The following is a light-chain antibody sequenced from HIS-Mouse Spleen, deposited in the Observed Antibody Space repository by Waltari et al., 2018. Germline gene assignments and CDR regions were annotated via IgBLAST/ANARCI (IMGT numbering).Light chain of an antibody. J-gene: IGLJ2*01. V-gene: IGLV3-10*01. CDR3: YSTDSSGNHRV. Sequence: SYELTQPPSVSVSPGQTPRITCSGAALPKKYAYWYQQKSGQAPVLVIYEDSKRPSGIPERFSGSSSGTMATLTISGGQVEDEADYYCYSTDSSGNHRVFGGGTKLTVL. CDR2: EDS. CDR1: ALPKKY.